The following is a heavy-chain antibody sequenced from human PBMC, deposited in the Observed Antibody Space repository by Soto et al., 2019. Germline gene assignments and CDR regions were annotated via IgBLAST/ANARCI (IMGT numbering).Heavy chain of an antibody. CDR1: GGSVSSGSYY. CDR3: ARWRDYDILTGYYNALDY. V-gene: IGHV4-61*01. D-gene: IGHD3-9*01. J-gene: IGHJ4*02. Sequence: SETLSLTCTVSGGSVSSGSYYWSWIRQPPGKGLEWIGYIYYSGSTNYNPSLKSRVTISVDTSKNQFSLKLSSVTAADTAVYYCARWRDYDILTGYYNALDYWGQGTLVTVSS. CDR2: IYYSGST.